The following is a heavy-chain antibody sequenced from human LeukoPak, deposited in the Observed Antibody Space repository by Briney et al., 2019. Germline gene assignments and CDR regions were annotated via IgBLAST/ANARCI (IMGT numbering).Heavy chain of an antibody. Sequence: ASVKVSCKASGYTFTGYYMHWVRQAPGQGLEWMGWINPNSGGTNYAQKFQGRVTMTRDTSISTAYMELSRLRSDDTAVYYCARGASVLLWFGELIGGIDYWGQGTLVTVSS. V-gene: IGHV1-2*02. J-gene: IGHJ4*02. CDR3: ARGASVLLWFGELIGGIDY. D-gene: IGHD3-10*01. CDR2: INPNSGGT. CDR1: GYTFTGYY.